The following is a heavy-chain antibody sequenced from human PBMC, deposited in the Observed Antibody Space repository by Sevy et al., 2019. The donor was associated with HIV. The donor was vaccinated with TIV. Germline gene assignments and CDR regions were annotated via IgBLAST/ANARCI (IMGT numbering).Heavy chain of an antibody. V-gene: IGHV3-9*01. Sequence: GGSLRLSCAASGFTFDDYAMHWVRQAPGKGLEWVSGISWNSGSIGYADSVKGRFTISRDNAKNSLYLQMNSLRAEDTALYYCAKDIGIVGASGLAFDIRGQGTMVTVSS. J-gene: IGHJ3*02. D-gene: IGHD1-26*01. CDR1: GFTFDDYA. CDR3: AKDIGIVGASGLAFDI. CDR2: ISWNSGSI.